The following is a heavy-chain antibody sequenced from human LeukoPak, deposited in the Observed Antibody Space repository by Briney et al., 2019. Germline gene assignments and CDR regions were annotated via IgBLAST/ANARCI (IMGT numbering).Heavy chain of an antibody. V-gene: IGHV4-59*08. Sequence: AETLSLTCTVSVHPISSYSDYTNHKSTWIRQPPGKGMEWSGYDYYCGSTNYNPSLISRVSISVDTSKNQFSLKLSSVTAADTAVYYCARHRARYYDSSGITEDAFDIWGQGTMVTVSS. CDR1: VHPISSY. CDR3: ARHRARYYDSSGITEDAFDI. J-gene: IGHJ3*02. CDR2: DYYCGST. D-gene: IGHD3-22*01.